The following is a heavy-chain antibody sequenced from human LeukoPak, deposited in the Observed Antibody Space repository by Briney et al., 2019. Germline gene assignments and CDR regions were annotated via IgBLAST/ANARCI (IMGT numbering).Heavy chain of an antibody. D-gene: IGHD6-13*01. Sequence: GASVKVSCKASGGTFSSYAISWVRQAHGQGLEWMGGIIPIFGTANYAQKFQGRITIAADESTSTAYIELSSLRSEDTAVYYCGAGFWKQLVNYYYMDVWGKGTTVTVSS. J-gene: IGHJ6*03. V-gene: IGHV1-69*01. CDR3: GAGFWKQLVNYYYMDV. CDR2: IIPIFGTA. CDR1: GGTFSSYA.